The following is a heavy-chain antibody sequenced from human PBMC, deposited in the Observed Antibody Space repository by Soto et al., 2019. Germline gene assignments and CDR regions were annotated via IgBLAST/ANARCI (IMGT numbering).Heavy chain of an antibody. CDR3: ARDWLLSSPYYYYGMDV. J-gene: IGHJ6*02. V-gene: IGHV1-69*01. CDR1: GGTFSSYA. CDR2: IIPIFGTA. D-gene: IGHD2-2*01. Sequence: QVQLVQSGAEVKKPGSSVKVSCKASGGTFSSYAISWVRQAPGQGLEWMGGIIPIFGTANYAQKFQGRVTITADESTSTAYVELSSLRSEDTAVYYCARDWLLSSPYYYYGMDVWGQGTTVTVSS.